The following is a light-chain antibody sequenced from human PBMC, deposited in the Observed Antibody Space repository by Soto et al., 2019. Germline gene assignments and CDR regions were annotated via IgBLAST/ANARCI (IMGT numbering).Light chain of an antibody. CDR1: QSVTSNY. V-gene: IGKV3-20*01. CDR2: GAS. J-gene: IGKJ5*01. Sequence: EIVLTQSPGTLSLSPGERATLSCRASQSVTSNYLAWYQQKPGQSPRLLVYGASSRATGISDRFSCSGSGTDFTLTISRLEPEEFAVYYCQHYVSPPITFGQVTRLEIK. CDR3: QHYVSPPIT.